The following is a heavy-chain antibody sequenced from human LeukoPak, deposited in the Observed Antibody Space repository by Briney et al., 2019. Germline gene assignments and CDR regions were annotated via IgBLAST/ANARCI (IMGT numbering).Heavy chain of an antibody. D-gene: IGHD3-22*01. V-gene: IGHV4-61*02. J-gene: IGHJ3*02. CDR2: IYTSGST. CDR1: GGSISSGSYY. Sequence: SETLSLTCTVSGGSISSGSYYWSWIRQPAGKGLEWIGRIYTSGSTNYNPSLESRVTISVDTSKNQFSLKLSSVTAADTAVYYCARDLIGAFDIWGQGTMVTVPS. CDR3: ARDLIGAFDI.